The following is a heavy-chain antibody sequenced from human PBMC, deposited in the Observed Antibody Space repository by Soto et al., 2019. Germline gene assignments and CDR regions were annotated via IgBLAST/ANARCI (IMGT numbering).Heavy chain of an antibody. D-gene: IGHD3-3*01. Sequence: LRLSCAASGSTFSSYAMIWVRQAPGKVLEWVSAISGSGGGTYYADSVKGRFTISRDNSKNTLYLQMNSLRAEDTAVYYCAKADSDRVGVVIDDYWGQGTLVTVSS. V-gene: IGHV3-23*01. CDR1: GSTFSSYA. J-gene: IGHJ4*02. CDR3: AKADSDRVGVVIDDY. CDR2: ISGSGGGT.